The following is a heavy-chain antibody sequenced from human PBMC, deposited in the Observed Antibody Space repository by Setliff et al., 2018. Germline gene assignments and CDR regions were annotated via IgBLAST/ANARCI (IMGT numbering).Heavy chain of an antibody. CDR2: TIPSFGST. J-gene: IGHJ6*03. CDR1: GGTFRSYG. Sequence: ASVKVSCKASGGTFRSYGISWVRQAPGQGLEWMGGTIPSFGSTNYAQKFQDRVTIITDESTSTAYMELSSLTSADTAVYYCAREGVDTRSSTDYRYYMDVWGKGTTVTVSS. D-gene: IGHD5-18*01. CDR3: AREGVDTRSSTDYRYYMDV. V-gene: IGHV1-69*05.